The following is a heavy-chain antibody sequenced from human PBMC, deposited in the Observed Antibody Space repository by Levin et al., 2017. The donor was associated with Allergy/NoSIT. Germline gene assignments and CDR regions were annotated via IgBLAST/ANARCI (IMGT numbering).Heavy chain of an antibody. Sequence: GGSLRLSCAASGFTFSSYAMSWVRQAPGKGLEWVSAISGSGGSTYYADSVKGRFTISRDNSKNTLYLQMNSLRAEDTAVYYGAKDRDYENGADAFDIWGQGTMVTVSS. CDR2: ISGSGGST. J-gene: IGHJ3*02. V-gene: IGHV3-23*01. CDR1: GFTFSSYA. D-gene: IGHD3-22*01. CDR3: AKDRDYENGADAFDI.